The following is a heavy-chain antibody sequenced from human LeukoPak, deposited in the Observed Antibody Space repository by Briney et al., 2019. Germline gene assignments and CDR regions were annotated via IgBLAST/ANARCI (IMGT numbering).Heavy chain of an antibody. CDR3: ARHAPYYDFWSGYSYWSFDL. CDR1: GRSISRYY. J-gene: IGHJ2*01. CDR2: IYYSGST. D-gene: IGHD3-3*01. V-gene: IGHV4-59*08. Sequence: SETLSLTCTVSGRSISRYYWRRLRQPPGKGLEWIGYIYYSGSTNYNPSLKSRVTISVDTSKNQFSLKLSSVTAAHTRVYHCARHAPYYDFWSGYSYWSFDLWGRGTLVTVSS.